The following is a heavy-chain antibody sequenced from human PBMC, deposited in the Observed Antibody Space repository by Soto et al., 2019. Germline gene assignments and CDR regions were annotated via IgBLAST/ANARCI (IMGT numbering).Heavy chain of an antibody. D-gene: IGHD6-19*01. Sequence: GASVKVSCKASGGTFSSYAISWVRQAPGQGLEWMGGIIPIFGTANYAQKFQGRVTITADESTSTAYMELSSLRSEDTAVYYWARSGIAVAGDFDYWGQGTLVTVSS. V-gene: IGHV1-69*13. CDR1: GGTFSSYA. CDR3: ARSGIAVAGDFDY. J-gene: IGHJ4*02. CDR2: IIPIFGTA.